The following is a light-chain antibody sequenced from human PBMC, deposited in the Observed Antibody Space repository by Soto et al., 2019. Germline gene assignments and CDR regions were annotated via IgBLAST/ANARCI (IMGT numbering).Light chain of an antibody. CDR2: WAS. V-gene: IGKV4-1*01. CDR1: QSILYSSNNKNQ. Sequence: DIVMTQSPDSLAVSLGERATINCKSSQSILYSSNNKNQLAWYQQKPGQPPKLLFYWASTRESGVPDRFSGSGSVTDFTLTISSLQAEDVAVYYCQQYDSPPYTFGQGTKLEI. J-gene: IGKJ2*01. CDR3: QQYDSPPYT.